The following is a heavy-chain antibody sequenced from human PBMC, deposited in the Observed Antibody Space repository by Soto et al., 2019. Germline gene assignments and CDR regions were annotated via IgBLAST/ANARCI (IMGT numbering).Heavy chain of an antibody. CDR1: GFSLNTRGVG. Sequence: QITLKESGPTLVKPTQTLTLTCTFSGFSLNTRGVGVGWIRQPPGKALEWLALIYWDDDKRYSPSLKSRLTITKDTSKNQVILTMTNMDPVDTATYNCARDSTGWYGFDYWGQGTLVTVSS. D-gene: IGHD6-19*01. CDR2: IYWDDDK. CDR3: ARDSTGWYGFDY. J-gene: IGHJ4*02. V-gene: IGHV2-5*02.